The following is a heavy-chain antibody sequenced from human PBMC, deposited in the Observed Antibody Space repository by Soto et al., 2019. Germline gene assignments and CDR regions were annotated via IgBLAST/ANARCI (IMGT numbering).Heavy chain of an antibody. J-gene: IGHJ5*02. D-gene: IGHD1-20*01. CDR3: ASQGPGITRGKFDP. V-gene: IGHV4-31*03. Sequence: QVQLQESCPGLVKPSQTLSLTCTVSGASITTVGYSWTWIRQHPGKGLEWIGYVYHSGTTYYNPYLRSRATISGDTSKSQLYLRLTSVAAEDTAIDDFASQGPGITRGKFDPWGQGPLVTVSS. CDR1: GASITTVGYS. CDR2: VYHSGTT.